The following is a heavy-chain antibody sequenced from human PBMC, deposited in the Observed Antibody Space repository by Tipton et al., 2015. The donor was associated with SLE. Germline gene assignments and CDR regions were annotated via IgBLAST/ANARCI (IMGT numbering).Heavy chain of an antibody. V-gene: IGHV4-59*08. CDR3: ARHFRQQLVRGGYFDY. Sequence: TLSLTCTVSGGSISSYYWSWIRQPPGKGLEWIGYIYYSGSTNYNPSLKSRVTISGDTSKNQFSLKLSSVTAADTAVYYCARHFRQQLVRGGYFDYWGQGTLVTVSS. D-gene: IGHD6-13*01. J-gene: IGHJ4*02. CDR2: IYYSGST. CDR1: GGSISSYY.